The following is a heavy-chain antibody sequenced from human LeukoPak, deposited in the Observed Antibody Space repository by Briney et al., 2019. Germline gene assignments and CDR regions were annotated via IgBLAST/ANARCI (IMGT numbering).Heavy chain of an antibody. J-gene: IGHJ6*02. CDR3: ARGDYGDYSNYYYYGMDV. V-gene: IGHV3-64*01. CDR2: ISSNGGST. D-gene: IGHD4-17*01. CDR1: GGSISSYY. Sequence: PSETLSLTCTVSGGSISSYYWSWIRQPPGKGLEYVSAISSNGGSTYYANSVKGRFTISRDNSKNTLYLQMGSLRPEDMAVYYCARGDYGDYSNYYYYGMDVWGQGTTVTVSS.